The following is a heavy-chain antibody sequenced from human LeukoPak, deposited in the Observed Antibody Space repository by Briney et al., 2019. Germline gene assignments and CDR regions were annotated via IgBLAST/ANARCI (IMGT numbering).Heavy chain of an antibody. J-gene: IGHJ4*02. CDR2: ISAYNGNT. CDR3: ARPQEEDGYNYNWAFDY. D-gene: IGHD5-24*01. Sequence: ASVKVSCKASGGTFSSYAISWVRQAPGQRLEWMGWISAYNGNTNYAQELQGRVTMTTDTSTTTAYMELRSLRSDDTAVYYCARPQEEDGYNYNWAFDYWGQGTLVTVSS. CDR1: GGTFSSYA. V-gene: IGHV1-18*01.